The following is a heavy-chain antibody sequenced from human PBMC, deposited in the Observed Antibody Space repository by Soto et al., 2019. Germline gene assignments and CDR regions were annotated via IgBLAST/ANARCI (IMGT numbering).Heavy chain of an antibody. V-gene: IGHV4-4*02. D-gene: IGHD3-22*01. CDR2: IYHLGST. CDR1: GGSISSSGW. Sequence: QVQLQESGPGLMKPSGTLSLTCTVSGGSISSSGWWSWVRQSPGKGLEWIGEIYHLGSTNYNPSLKSRVTIAVDKSKNHFSLTMTSVTAADTAVYYCARSRITLISDAFDIWGQGTMVTVSS. CDR3: ARSRITLISDAFDI. J-gene: IGHJ3*02.